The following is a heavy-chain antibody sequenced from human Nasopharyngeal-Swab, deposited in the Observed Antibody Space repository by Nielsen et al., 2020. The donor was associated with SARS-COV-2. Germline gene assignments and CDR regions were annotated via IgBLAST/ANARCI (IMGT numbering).Heavy chain of an antibody. J-gene: IGHJ6*02. CDR3: ARAGDIRYYYYGMDV. CDR2: INHSGST. D-gene: IGHD2-21*01. V-gene: IGHV4-34*01. Sequence: SGECLGTWLEWIGEINHSGSTNYNPSLKSRVTISVDTSKNQFSLKLSSVTAADTAVYYCARAGDIRYYYYGMDVWGQGTTVTVSS.